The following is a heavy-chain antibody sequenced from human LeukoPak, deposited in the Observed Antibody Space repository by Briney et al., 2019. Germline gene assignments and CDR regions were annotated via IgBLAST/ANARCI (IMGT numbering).Heavy chain of an antibody. CDR1: GYTFTGYY. CDR2: INPNSGGT. J-gene: IGHJ3*02. D-gene: IGHD4/OR15-4a*01. CDR3: ARDLGTMALDAFDI. Sequence: RASVKVSCKASGYTFTGYYMHWVRQAPGQGLEWMGWINPNSGGTNYAQKFQGRVTMTRDTSISTAYMELSRLRSDDTAVYYCARDLGTMALDAFDIWGQGTMVTVSS. V-gene: IGHV1-2*02.